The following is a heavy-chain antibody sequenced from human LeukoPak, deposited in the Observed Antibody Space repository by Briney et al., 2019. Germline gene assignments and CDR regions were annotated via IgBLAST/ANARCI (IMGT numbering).Heavy chain of an antibody. V-gene: IGHV4-59*08. CDR2: IYYSGST. CDR3: ARQPVAGTDDAFDI. J-gene: IGHJ3*02. D-gene: IGHD6-19*01. CDR1: GGSFSGYY. Sequence: KPSETLSLTCAVYGGSFSGYYWSWIRQPPGKGLEWIGYIYYSGSTNYNPSLKSRVTISVDTSKNQFSLKLSSVTAADTAVYYCARQPVAGTDDAFDIWGQGTMVTVSS.